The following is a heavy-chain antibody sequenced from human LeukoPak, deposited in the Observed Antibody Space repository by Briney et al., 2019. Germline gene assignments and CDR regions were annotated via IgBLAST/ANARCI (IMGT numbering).Heavy chain of an antibody. CDR3: ARVLSRNYGFAYDY. D-gene: IGHD4-11*01. Sequence: ASVNVSCKASGYTFTSYYMHWVRQAPGQGLEWMGIINPSGGSTSYAQKFQGRVTMTRDTSTSTFYMELRSLRSEDTSVYYCARVLSRNYGFAYDYWGQGTLVTVSS. J-gene: IGHJ4*02. CDR2: INPSGGST. CDR1: GYTFTSYY. V-gene: IGHV1-46*01.